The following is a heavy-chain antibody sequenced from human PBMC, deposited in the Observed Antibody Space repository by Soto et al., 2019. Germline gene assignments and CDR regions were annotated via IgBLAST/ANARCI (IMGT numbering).Heavy chain of an antibody. D-gene: IGHD5-12*01. J-gene: IGHJ4*02. CDR1: GGSFSDYY. CDR2: INHSGST. V-gene: IGHV4-34*01. CDR3: ARKWLRFDY. Sequence: SETLSLTCAVYGGSFSDYYWSWIRQPPGKGLEWIGEINHSGSTNYNPSLKSRVTISVDTSKTQFSLWLSSVTAADTAVYYCARKWLRFDYWGQGTLVTVSS.